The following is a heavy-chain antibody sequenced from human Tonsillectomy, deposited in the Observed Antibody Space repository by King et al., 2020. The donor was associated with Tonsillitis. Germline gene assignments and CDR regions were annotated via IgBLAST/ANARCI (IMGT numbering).Heavy chain of an antibody. J-gene: IGHJ3*02. Sequence: VQLVESGGGLVQPGGSLRLSCAASGFTFSSYSMNWVRQAPGKGLEWVSYISSSSSTIYYADSVKGRFTISRDNAKNSLYLQMNSLRDEDTAVYYCASDPLWAPNLSGAFDIWGQGTMVTVSS. CDR2: ISSSSSTI. V-gene: IGHV3-48*02. D-gene: IGHD3-16*01. CDR1: GFTFSSYS. CDR3: ASDPLWAPNLSGAFDI.